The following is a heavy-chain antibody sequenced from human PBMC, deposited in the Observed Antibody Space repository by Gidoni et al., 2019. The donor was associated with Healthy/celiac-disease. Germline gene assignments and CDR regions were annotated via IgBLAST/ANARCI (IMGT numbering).Heavy chain of an antibody. CDR3: AKDKNAQYSTFDY. Sequence: SYGMHWVRQAPGKGLEWVAVISYDGSNKYYADSVKGRFTISRDNSKNTLYLQMNSLRAEDTAVYYCAKDKNAQYSTFDYWGQGTLVTVSS. V-gene: IGHV3-30*18. J-gene: IGHJ4*02. D-gene: IGHD6-6*01. CDR1: SYG. CDR2: ISYDGSNK.